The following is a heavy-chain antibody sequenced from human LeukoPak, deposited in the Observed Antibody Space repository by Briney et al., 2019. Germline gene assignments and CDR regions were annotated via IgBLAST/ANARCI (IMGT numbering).Heavy chain of an antibody. D-gene: IGHD4-17*01. CDR3: ARVRPTVSPWYFDL. J-gene: IGHJ2*01. V-gene: IGHV4-59*01. CDR1: GASISSYY. CDR2: IYYSGST. Sequence: SETLSLTCTVSGASISSYYWSWIRQPPGKGLEWIGHIYYSGSTNYNPSLKRRVTISVETSKNQFSLKLSSVTSADTAVYYCARVRPTVSPWYFDLWGRGTLVTVSS.